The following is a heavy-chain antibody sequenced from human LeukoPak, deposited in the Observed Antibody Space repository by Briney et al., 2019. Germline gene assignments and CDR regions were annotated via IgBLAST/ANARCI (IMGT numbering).Heavy chain of an antibody. J-gene: IGHJ4*02. CDR1: GGSINSSSYY. CDR3: ARGGSSGWYHLGEIDY. V-gene: IGHV4-39*07. D-gene: IGHD6-19*01. CDR2: IYYSGST. Sequence: SETLSLTCIVSGGSINSSSYYWGWIRQPPGKGLEWIGSIYYSGSTYFNPSLKSRVTISLDTSKNQVSLKLSSVTAADTAVYYCARGGSSGWYHLGEIDYWGQGTLVTVSS.